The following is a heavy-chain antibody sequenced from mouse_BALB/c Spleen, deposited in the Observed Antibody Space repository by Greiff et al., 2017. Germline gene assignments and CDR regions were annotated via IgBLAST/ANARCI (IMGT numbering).Heavy chain of an antibody. J-gene: IGHJ1*01. CDR1: GYTFTSYW. V-gene: IGHV1-5*01. CDR2: IYPGNSDT. D-gene: IGHD1-1*01. Sequence: EVQLQQSGTVLARPGASVKMSCKASGYTFTSYWMHWVKQRPGQGLEWIGAIYPGNSDTSYNQKFKGKAKLTAVTSTSTAYMELSSLTNEDSAVYYCTRKNTTVVGDWYFDVWGAGTTVTVSS. CDR3: TRKNTTVVGDWYFDV.